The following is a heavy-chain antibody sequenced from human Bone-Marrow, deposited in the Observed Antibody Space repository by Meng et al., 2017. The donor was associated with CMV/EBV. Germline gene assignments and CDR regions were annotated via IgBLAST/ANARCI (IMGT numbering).Heavy chain of an antibody. J-gene: IGHJ4*02. CDR1: GGSISSSSYY. Sequence: SETLSLTCTVPGGSISSSSYYWGWIRQPPGKGLEWIGSIYYSGSTYYNPSLKSRVTISVDTSNNQFSLKLSSVTPADTAVYYCARHGGYSYGYGIDFDYWGQGTLVTVSS. V-gene: IGHV4-39*01. D-gene: IGHD5-18*01. CDR2: IYYSGST. CDR3: ARHGGYSYGYGIDFDY.